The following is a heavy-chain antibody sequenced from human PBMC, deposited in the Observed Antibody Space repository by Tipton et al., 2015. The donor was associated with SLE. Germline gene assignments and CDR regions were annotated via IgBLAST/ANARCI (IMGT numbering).Heavy chain of an antibody. Sequence: TLSLTCTVSGGSISSYYWSWIRQPPGKGLEWIGEINHSGSTNYNPSLKSRVTISVDTSKNQFSLQLNSVTPEDTAVYYCARDRTNWGSPFDYWGQGTLVTVSS. V-gene: IGHV4-34*01. CDR3: ARDRTNWGSPFDY. D-gene: IGHD7-27*01. CDR1: GGSISSYY. CDR2: INHSGST. J-gene: IGHJ4*02.